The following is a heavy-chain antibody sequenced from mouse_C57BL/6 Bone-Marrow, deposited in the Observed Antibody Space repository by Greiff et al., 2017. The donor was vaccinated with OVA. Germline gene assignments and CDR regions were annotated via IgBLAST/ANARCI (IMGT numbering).Heavy chain of an antibody. V-gene: IGHV5-6*02. CDR1: GFTFSSYG. CDR3: ARHVYYDYGRGYFYY. CDR2: ISSGGSYT. D-gene: IGHD2-4*01. Sequence: EVKLVESGGDLVKPGGSLKLSCAASGFTFSSYGMSWVRQTPDKRLEWVATISSGGSYTYYPDSVKERFTIYRDNAKNTLYLQICSLKSENTAMYYCARHVYYDYGRGYFYYWGQGTTLTVSS. J-gene: IGHJ2*01.